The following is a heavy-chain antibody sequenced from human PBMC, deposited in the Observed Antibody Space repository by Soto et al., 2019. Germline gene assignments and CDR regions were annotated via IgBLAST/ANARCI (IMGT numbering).Heavy chain of an antibody. CDR1: GGSISSGDYY. CDR3: ARVLNYYDSSGYYISWFDP. CDR2: IYYSGST. V-gene: IGHV4-31*03. Sequence: SETLSLTCTVSGGSISSGDYYWSWIRQHPGKGLEWIGYIYYSGSTYYNPSLKSRVTISVDTSKNQFSLKLSSVTAADTAVYYCARVLNYYDSSGYYISWFDPWGQGTLVTISS. D-gene: IGHD3-22*01. J-gene: IGHJ5*02.